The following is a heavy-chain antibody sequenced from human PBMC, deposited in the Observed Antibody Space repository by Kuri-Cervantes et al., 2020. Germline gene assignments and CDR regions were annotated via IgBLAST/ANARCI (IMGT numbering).Heavy chain of an antibody. CDR1: GYSFTNYW. CDR3: ARRAAVAEFVDY. CDR2: IYVGDSDT. D-gene: IGHD6-19*01. J-gene: IGHJ4*02. Sequence: GESLKISCKGSGYSFTNYWIGWVRQMPGKGLEWMGIIYVGDSDTRYSPSFQGQVTTSADKSISTAYLQWSSLKASDTAIYYCARRAAVAEFVDYWGQGTLVTVSS. V-gene: IGHV5-51*01.